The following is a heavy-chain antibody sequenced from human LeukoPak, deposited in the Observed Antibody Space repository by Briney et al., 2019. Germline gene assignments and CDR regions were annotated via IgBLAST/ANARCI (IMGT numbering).Heavy chain of an antibody. CDR3: ATYGGNSVFDY. J-gene: IGHJ4*02. CDR1: GFTFSSSA. V-gene: IGHV3-23*01. D-gene: IGHD4-23*01. Sequence: GGSLRLSCAASGFTFSSSAMSWVRQAPGKGLEWVSAISNNGGYTYYADSVKGRFTISRDNSKNALYLQMNSLRAEDTAIYYCATYGGNSVFDYWGQGTLVTVSS. CDR2: ISNNGGYT.